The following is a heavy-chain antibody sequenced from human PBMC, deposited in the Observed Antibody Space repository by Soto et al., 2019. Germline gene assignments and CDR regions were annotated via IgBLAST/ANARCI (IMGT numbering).Heavy chain of an antibody. CDR2: ISYDGTNK. J-gene: IGHJ4*02. D-gene: IGHD6-6*01. V-gene: IGHV3-30*04. CDR1: GFTFSSYA. CDR3: AKDIGTSTSTALSSFAIDY. Sequence: VGSLRLSCAASGFTFSSYAMHWVRQAPGKGLQWVADISYDGTNKYYADSVKGRFTISRDNSKNTLYLQMDSLRSEDTAVYYCAKDIGTSTSTALSSFAIDYWGQGTLVTVSS.